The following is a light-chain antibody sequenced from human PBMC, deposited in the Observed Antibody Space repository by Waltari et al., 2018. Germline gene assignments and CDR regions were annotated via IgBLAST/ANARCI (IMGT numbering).Light chain of an antibody. CDR2: GVS. J-gene: IGLJ2*01. V-gene: IGLV2-14*01. CDR1: SSDVGGYNY. Sequence: QSVPTQPPSVSGSPGQSVTISCTGTSSDVGGYNYVSWYQQHPGKAPKLMIYGVSNRPSGVSDRFSGSKSGNTASLTISGLQAEDEADYYCCSYTTSSVLFGGGTRLTVL. CDR3: CSYTTSSVL.